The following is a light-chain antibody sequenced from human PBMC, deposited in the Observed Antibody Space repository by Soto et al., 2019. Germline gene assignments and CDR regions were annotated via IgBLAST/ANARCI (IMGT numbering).Light chain of an antibody. CDR1: QSVRSDY. V-gene: IGKV3-20*01. J-gene: IGKJ1*01. Sequence: EMVLTQSPGTLSLSPGERATLSCRASQSVRSDYLAWYQQKPGQAPRLHIYGASTRATGIPDRFTGSGSGTDFTLTTSRLEPEDFAVYYCQQYGSSPRTFGQGTKVDIK. CDR3: QQYGSSPRT. CDR2: GAS.